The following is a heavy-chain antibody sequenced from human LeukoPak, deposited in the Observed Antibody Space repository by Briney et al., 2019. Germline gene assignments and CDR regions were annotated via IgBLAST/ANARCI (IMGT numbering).Heavy chain of an antibody. V-gene: IGHV3-21*01. CDR1: GFTFSSYS. J-gene: IGHJ4*02. CDR2: ISSSSSYI. Sequence: PGGSLRLSCAASGFTFSSYSMNWVRQAPGKGLEWVSSISSSSSYIYYADSVKGRFTISRDNAKNSLYLQMNSLRAEDTAVYYCAKDARHYYDSSATISGVDYWGQGTLVTVSS. D-gene: IGHD3-22*01. CDR3: AKDARHYYDSSATISGVDY.